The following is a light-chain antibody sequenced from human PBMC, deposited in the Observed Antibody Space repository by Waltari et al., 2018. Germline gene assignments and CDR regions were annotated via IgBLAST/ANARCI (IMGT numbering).Light chain of an antibody. CDR1: QSVTSDY. V-gene: IGKV3-20*01. Sequence: EIVLAQSPGTLSLSPGERATLSCRASQSVTSDYLAWYQQRPGQAPTLLIYGASSRATGIPDRFSGSGSGTDFTLTISRLEPEDFAVYYCQQYGNSPLITFGQGTRLEIK. CDR2: GAS. CDR3: QQYGNSPLIT. J-gene: IGKJ5*01.